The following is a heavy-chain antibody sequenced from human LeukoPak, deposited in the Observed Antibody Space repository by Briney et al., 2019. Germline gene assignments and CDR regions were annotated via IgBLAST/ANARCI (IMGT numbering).Heavy chain of an antibody. Sequence: ASVKVSCKASGYTFTSYDINWVRQATGQGLEWMGWMNPNSGNTGYAQKFQGRVTITRNTSISTAYMELGSLRSEDTAVYYCARMHGAMAAFDYWGQGTLVTVSS. CDR3: ARMHGAMAAFDY. J-gene: IGHJ4*02. CDR1: GYTFTSYD. D-gene: IGHD5-18*01. CDR2: MNPNSGNT. V-gene: IGHV1-8*03.